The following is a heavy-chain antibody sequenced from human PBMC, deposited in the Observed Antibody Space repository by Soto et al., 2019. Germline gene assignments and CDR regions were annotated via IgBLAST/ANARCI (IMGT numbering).Heavy chain of an antibody. D-gene: IGHD5-12*01. Sequence: QGHLLQSGDEVKTPGASVRVSCRASGYPFTSYGISWVRQAPGQGLVWVAWISAYNGNRDTAQKLQGRVTMTLDTATDTAHMELGDLTSADTGVYYCARERIVASIHDAFEIWGQGTKVTVSS. CDR1: GYPFTSYG. CDR2: ISAYNGNR. V-gene: IGHV1-18*01. J-gene: IGHJ3*02. CDR3: ARERIVASIHDAFEI.